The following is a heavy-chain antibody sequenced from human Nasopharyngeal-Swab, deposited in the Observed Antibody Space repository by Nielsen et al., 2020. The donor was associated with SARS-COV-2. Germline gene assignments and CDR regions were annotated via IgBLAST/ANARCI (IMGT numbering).Heavy chain of an antibody. J-gene: IGHJ6*02. CDR1: GGTFSSYA. CDR2: INPNSGGT. Sequence: ASVKVSCKASGGTFSSYAISWVRQAPGQGLEWMGWINPNSGGTNYAQKFQGRVTMTRDTSISTAYMELSRLRSDDTAVYYCARDWHWNYGYYYYGMDVWGQGTTVTVSS. CDR3: ARDWHWNYGYYYYGMDV. V-gene: IGHV1-2*02. D-gene: IGHD1-7*01.